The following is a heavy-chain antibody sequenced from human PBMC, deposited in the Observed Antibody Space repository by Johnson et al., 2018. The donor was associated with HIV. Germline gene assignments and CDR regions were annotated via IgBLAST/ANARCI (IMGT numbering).Heavy chain of an antibody. V-gene: IGHV3-33*01. Sequence: QVQLVESGGGVVQPGRSLRLSCAASGFTFSTSGMHWVRQAPGKGLEWVAVIWYDGSNKYYADSVKGRFTISRDNAKNSLYLQMNSLRAEDTAVYYCARGRIVATIAKAQDDAFDIWGQGTMVTVSS. J-gene: IGHJ3*02. CDR3: ARGRIVATIAKAQDDAFDI. CDR1: GFTFSTSG. D-gene: IGHD5-12*01. CDR2: IWYDGSNK.